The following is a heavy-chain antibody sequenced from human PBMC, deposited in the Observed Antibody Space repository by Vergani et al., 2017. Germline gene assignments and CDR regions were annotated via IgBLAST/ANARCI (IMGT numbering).Heavy chain of an antibody. V-gene: IGHV4-59*01. CDR3: GRVADFYGLGSRLLDL. CDR2: MYHSGST. D-gene: IGHD3-10*01. J-gene: IGHJ5*02. Sequence: QVRLQESGPGLVKPSETLSLTCSVSGGSMSGYYWSWIRQPPGKELEWIGYMYHSGSTNYNPSLETRVTISGDTSKNQFSLELNAVTAADTAVYYCGRVADFYGLGSRLLDLWGQGILVTVSS. CDR1: GGSMSGYY.